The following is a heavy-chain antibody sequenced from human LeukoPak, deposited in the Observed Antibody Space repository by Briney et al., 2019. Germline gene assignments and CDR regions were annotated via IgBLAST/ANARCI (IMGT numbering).Heavy chain of an antibody. CDR1: GFTFSSYA. Sequence: PGGSLRLSCAASGFTFSSYAMSWVRQAPGKGLEWISAISDSGGSTYYADSVKGRFTISRDNSKNTLYLQVNSLRAGDTAVYYCARACSGGSCYLAAFDIWGHGTMVTVSS. J-gene: IGHJ3*02. CDR2: ISDSGGST. V-gene: IGHV3-23*01. CDR3: ARACSGGSCYLAAFDI. D-gene: IGHD2-15*01.